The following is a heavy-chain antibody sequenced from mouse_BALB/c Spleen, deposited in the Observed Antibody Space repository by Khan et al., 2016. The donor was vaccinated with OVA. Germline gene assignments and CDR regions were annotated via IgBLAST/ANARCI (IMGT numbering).Heavy chain of an antibody. CDR1: GFSLTNYG. Sequence: QVQLQQSGPGLVAPSQSLSITCTISGFSLTNYGVHWVRQPPGKGLEWLVVIWHDGSTTYNSALKSRLTISKDNSKSQVFLKMNSLQTDDTAMYFCARQPYYHYNVMDYWGQGTSDTVSS. J-gene: IGHJ4*01. CDR2: IWHDGST. V-gene: IGHV2-6-1*01. CDR3: ARQPYYHYNVMDY. D-gene: IGHD2-10*01.